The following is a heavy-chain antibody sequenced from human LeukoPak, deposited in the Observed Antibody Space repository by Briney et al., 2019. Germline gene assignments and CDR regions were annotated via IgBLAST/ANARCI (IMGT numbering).Heavy chain of an antibody. J-gene: IGHJ4*02. CDR1: GFTFSSYS. D-gene: IGHD6-19*01. CDR2: ISSSSSTI. Sequence: PGGSLRLSCAAPGFTFSSYSMNWVRQAPGKGLEWVSYISSSSSTIYYADSVKGRFTISRDNAKNSLYLQMNSLRAEDTAVYYCARVGSSGWYQPLDYWGQGTLVTVSS. V-gene: IGHV3-48*01. CDR3: ARVGSSGWYQPLDY.